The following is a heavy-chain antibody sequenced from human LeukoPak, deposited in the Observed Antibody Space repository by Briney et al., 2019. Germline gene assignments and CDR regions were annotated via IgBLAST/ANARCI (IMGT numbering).Heavy chain of an antibody. CDR1: GGSISTYY. CDR3: GRVGRGSFDI. J-gene: IGHJ3*02. V-gene: IGHV4-59*01. CDR2: IYYSGNT. Sequence: SETLSLTCTVSGGSISTYYWSWIRQPTGKGLEWVGYIYYSGNTNYNPSLKSRVTLSVDTSKNQFSLKLSSVTAADTAVYYCGRVGRGSFDIWGQGTMVTVSS.